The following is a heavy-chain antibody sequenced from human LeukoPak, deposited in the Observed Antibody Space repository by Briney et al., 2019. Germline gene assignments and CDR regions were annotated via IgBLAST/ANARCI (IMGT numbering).Heavy chain of an antibody. CDR2: IKQDGSEI. J-gene: IGHJ4*01. V-gene: IGHV3-7*03. CDR3: AGGSGWITGD. Sequence: GSLRLSCSASGFTFGSYWMSWVRQAPGKGPEWVANIKQDGSEINYVDSVKGRFIISRDNAKNSLYLQMNSLRVDDTAVYYCAGGSGWITGDWGHGTLVTVSS. CDR1: GFTFGSYW. D-gene: IGHD1-14*01.